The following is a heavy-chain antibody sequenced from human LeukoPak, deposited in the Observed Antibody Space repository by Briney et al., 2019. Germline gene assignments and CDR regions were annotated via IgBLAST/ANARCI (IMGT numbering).Heavy chain of an antibody. J-gene: IGHJ3*02. CDR3: ARDYNWGSDAFDI. V-gene: IGHV3-74*01. Sequence: GGSLRLSFAASGFTFRSYWMHWVRQAPGKGLVWISRVNTDGSSTDYADSVKGRFTISRDNAKNTLYLQMSSLRAEDTAVYYCARDYNWGSDAFDIWGHGTMVTVSS. D-gene: IGHD5-24*01. CDR2: VNTDGSST. CDR1: GFTFRSYW.